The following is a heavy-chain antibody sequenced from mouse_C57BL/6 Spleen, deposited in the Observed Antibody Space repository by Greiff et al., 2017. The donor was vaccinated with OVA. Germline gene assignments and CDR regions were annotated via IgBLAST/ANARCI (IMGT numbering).Heavy chain of an antibody. CDR3: TSLNYYGSSHYAMDY. CDR1: GYTFTDYE. J-gene: IGHJ4*01. V-gene: IGHV1-15*01. D-gene: IGHD1-1*01. Sequence: QVQLQQSGAELVRPGASVTLSCKASGYTFTDYEMHWVKQTPVHGLEWIGAIDPETGGTAYNQKFKGKAILTADKSSSTAYMELRSLTSEDSAVYYCTSLNYYGSSHYAMDYWGQGTSVTVSS. CDR2: IDPETGGT.